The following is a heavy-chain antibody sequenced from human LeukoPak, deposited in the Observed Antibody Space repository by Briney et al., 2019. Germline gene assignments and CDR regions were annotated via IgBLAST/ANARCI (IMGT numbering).Heavy chain of an antibody. V-gene: IGHV4-59*08. D-gene: IGHD4-23*01. CDR1: GGSISSYY. Sequence: SETLSLTCTVSGGSISSYYWSWIRQPPGKGLEWIGYIYYSGSTNYNPSLKSRVTISVVTSKNQFSLKLSSVTAADTAVYYCARHPTTVVTPGLWYFDLWGRGTLVTVCS. CDR3: ARHPTTVVTPGLWYFDL. J-gene: IGHJ2*01. CDR2: IYYSGST.